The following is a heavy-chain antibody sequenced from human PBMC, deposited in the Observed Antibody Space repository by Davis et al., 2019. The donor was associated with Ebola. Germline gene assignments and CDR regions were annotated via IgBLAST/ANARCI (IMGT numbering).Heavy chain of an antibody. CDR3: AKDNYDSSGYYYAGIDY. V-gene: IGHV3-30*18. D-gene: IGHD3-22*01. CDR1: GITLSGYG. CDR2: ISKDGSNK. J-gene: IGHJ4*02. Sequence: GESLKISCAASGITLSGYGMHWVRQAPGEGLEWVAVISKDGSNKKYVDSVKGRFTISRDNSKNTLYLQMNSLRAEDTAVYYCAKDNYDSSGYYYAGIDYWGQGTLVTVSS.